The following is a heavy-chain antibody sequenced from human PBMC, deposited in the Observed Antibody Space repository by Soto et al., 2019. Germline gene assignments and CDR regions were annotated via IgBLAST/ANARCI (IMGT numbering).Heavy chain of an antibody. CDR3: AKTITTIGVSSTGRGALLDN. CDR2: ISNDGNSE. V-gene: IGHV3-30*18. Sequence: QVQLVESGGGVVQPGRSLRLSCAASGFTFSVFGMHWVRQAPGKGLEWVAVISNDGNSEHYADSVKGRFTISRDNSKNKFYLQMNSLSVEDTAVYYCAKTITTIGVSSTGRGALLDNWGQGILVSVSS. CDR1: GFTFSVFG. J-gene: IGHJ4*02. D-gene: IGHD3-3*01.